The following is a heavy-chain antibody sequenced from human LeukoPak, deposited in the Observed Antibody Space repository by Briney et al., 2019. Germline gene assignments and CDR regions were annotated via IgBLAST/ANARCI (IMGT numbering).Heavy chain of an antibody. Sequence: ASVTVSCTASGYTFTSYYMHWVRQAPGQGLEWMGIINPSGGSTSDAQKFRGRVTMTRDTSTSTVYMELSSLRSEDTAVYYCARDLIGYCSSTSCSPFDYWGQGTLVTVSS. J-gene: IGHJ4*02. CDR3: ARDLIGYCSSTSCSPFDY. D-gene: IGHD2-2*03. V-gene: IGHV1-46*01. CDR2: INPSGGST. CDR1: GYTFTSYY.